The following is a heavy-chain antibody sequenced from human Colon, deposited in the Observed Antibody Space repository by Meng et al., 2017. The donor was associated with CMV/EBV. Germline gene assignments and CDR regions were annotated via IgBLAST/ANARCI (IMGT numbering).Heavy chain of an antibody. Sequence: TFNIFSFHWVRQAPGKGLEWVAVIPSDGNKQYYADSVQGRFIISRDNSQNTMFLQMNSLRAEDTAVYYCARDMYHYDTSGLAPAFDIWGRGTMVTVSS. V-gene: IGHV3-30-3*01. D-gene: IGHD3-22*01. CDR2: IPSDGNKQ. J-gene: IGHJ3*02. CDR1: TFNIFS. CDR3: ARDMYHYDTSGLAPAFDI.